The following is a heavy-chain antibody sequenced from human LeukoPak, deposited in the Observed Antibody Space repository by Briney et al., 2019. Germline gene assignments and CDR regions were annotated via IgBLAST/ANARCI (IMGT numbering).Heavy chain of an antibody. CDR3: ARDPHGYGLSTKVSPYWYSDL. D-gene: IGHD5-12*01. Sequence: SGTLSLSCTVSGCSISSSSFYWGWIRQAPGKGLEWIGSIYYSESTYYNPSMNRRATTSVDTSKNQFSLKLSSVTAADTAVYYYARDPHGYGLSTKVSPYWYSDLWGRGTLVTVSS. CDR2: IYYSEST. V-gene: IGHV4-39*02. CDR1: GCSISSSSFY. J-gene: IGHJ2*01.